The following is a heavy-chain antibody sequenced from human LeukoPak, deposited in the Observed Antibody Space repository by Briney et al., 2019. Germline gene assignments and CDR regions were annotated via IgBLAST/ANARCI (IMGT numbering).Heavy chain of an antibody. J-gene: IGHJ4*02. D-gene: IGHD3-10*01. Sequence: PGGSLRLSCAASGFTFSSYGMHWVRQAPGKGLEWVSVIYSGGSTYYADSVKGRFTISRDNSKNTLYLQMNSLRAEDTAVYYCARDHGVRGVPLKGHDYWGQGTLVTVSS. CDR3: ARDHGVRGVPLKGHDY. V-gene: IGHV3-NL1*01. CDR2: IYSGGST. CDR1: GFTFSSYG.